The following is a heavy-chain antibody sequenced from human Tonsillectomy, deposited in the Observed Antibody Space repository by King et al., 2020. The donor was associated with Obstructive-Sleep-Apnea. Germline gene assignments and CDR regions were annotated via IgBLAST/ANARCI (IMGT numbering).Heavy chain of an antibody. CDR2: IYYSGST. J-gene: IGHJ2*01. Sequence: VQLQESGPGLVKPSETLSLTCTVSGGSISSYYWSWIRQPPGKGLEWIGYIYYSGSTNYNPSLKSRVTISVDTSKNQFSLKLSSVTAADTAVYYCARVICGSWRDRLGYWYFDLWGRGTLVTVSS. D-gene: IGHD6-13*01. CDR3: ARVICGSWRDRLGYWYFDL. CDR1: GGSISSYY. V-gene: IGHV4-59*01.